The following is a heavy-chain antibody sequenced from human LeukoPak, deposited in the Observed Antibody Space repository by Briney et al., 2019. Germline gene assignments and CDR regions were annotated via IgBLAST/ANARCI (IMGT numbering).Heavy chain of an antibody. Sequence: PGGSLRLSCAASGFTFSSYSMNWVRQAPGKGLEWVSSITRSNYIYYADSVKGRFTISRDNAKNTLYLQMNSLRADDTAVYYCARDRGYFDSPYFDYWGQGTLVTVSS. D-gene: IGHD3-9*01. CDR1: GFTFSSYS. CDR3: ARDRGYFDSPYFDY. J-gene: IGHJ4*02. CDR2: ITRSNYI. V-gene: IGHV3-21*04.